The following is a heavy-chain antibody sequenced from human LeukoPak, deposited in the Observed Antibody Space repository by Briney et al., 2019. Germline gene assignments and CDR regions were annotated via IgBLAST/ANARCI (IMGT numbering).Heavy chain of an antibody. V-gene: IGHV3-66*01. CDR3: ARSYDSSGYQGLDY. CDR2: IYSGGST. D-gene: IGHD3-22*01. J-gene: IGHJ4*02. Sequence: GGSLRLSCAASGFTFSSYAMSWVRQAPGKGLEWVSVIYSGGSTYYADSVKGRFTISRDNSKNTLYLQMNSLRAEDTAVYYCARSYDSSGYQGLDYWGQGTLVTVSS. CDR1: GFTFSSYA.